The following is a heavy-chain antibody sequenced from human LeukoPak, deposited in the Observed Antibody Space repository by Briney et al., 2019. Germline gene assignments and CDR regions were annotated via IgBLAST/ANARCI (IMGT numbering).Heavy chain of an antibody. CDR3: ARDNSCSSSSCGNSYMDV. Sequence: ASVKVSCKASGYTFTGYYIHWVRQAPGQGLEWMGWINPNSGGTNYAQKFQGRVTMTSDTSISTAYMELSGLRSDDTPLYYCARDNSCSSSSCGNSYMDVWGKGTTVTVSS. D-gene: IGHD2-2*01. CDR1: GYTFTGYY. CDR2: INPNSGGT. J-gene: IGHJ6*03. V-gene: IGHV1-2*02.